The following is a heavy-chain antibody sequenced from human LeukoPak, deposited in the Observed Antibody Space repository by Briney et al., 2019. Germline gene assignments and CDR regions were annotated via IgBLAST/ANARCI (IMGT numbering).Heavy chain of an antibody. V-gene: IGHV3-13*04. CDR2: ISTAGDT. CDR3: ARGGGYRYGSPVDY. Sequence: GGSLRLSCAASGFTFTTYDMHWVRQVTGKGLEWVSTISTAGDTYYPGSVKGRFTISRENANNSLYLQMNSLRAGDTAMYYCARGGGYRYGSPVDYWGQGTLVTVSS. J-gene: IGHJ4*02. D-gene: IGHD5-18*01. CDR1: GFTFTTYD.